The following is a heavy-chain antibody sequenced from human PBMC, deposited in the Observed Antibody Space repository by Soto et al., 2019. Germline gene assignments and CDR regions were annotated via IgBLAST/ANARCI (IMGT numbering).Heavy chain of an antibody. Sequence: SGPTLVNPTETLTLTCTVSGFSLSNARMGVSWIRQPPGKALEWLAHIFSNDEKSYSTSLKSRLTISKDTSKSHVVLTMTNMDPVDTATYYCARALYYYDSSGYYYYGMDVWGQGTTVTVSS. CDR2: IFSNDEK. J-gene: IGHJ6*02. V-gene: IGHV2-26*01. CDR1: GFSLSNARMG. D-gene: IGHD3-22*01. CDR3: ARALYYYDSSGYYYYGMDV.